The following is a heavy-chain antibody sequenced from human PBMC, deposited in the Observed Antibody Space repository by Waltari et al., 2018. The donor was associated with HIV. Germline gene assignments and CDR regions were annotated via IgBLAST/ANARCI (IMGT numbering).Heavy chain of an antibody. CDR2: IYWNDNK. CDR3: AHTPAEGRWLHFDS. V-gene: IGHV2-5*01. D-gene: IGHD3-10*01. Sequence: QITLKESGPTLLKPTQTLTLTCPFSGASLTTSGEGVGWIRQPPGKALEWLALIYWNDNKKYSPSLKIRLTITKDTSNNQVVLTLANVDPVDTATYHCAHTPAEGRWLHFDSWGPGTLVTVSS. J-gene: IGHJ5*01. CDR1: GASLTTSGEG.